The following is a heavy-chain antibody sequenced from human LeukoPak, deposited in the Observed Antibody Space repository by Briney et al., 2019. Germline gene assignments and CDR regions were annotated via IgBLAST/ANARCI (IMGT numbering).Heavy chain of an antibody. CDR1: GFTFTSTA. V-gene: IGHV3-30-3*01. D-gene: IGHD3-16*02. J-gene: IGHJ4*02. CDR2: ISYDGSNK. CDR3: ARGWGLRLGELSWNY. Sequence: GGSLRLSCATSGFTFTSTAMTWVRQAPGKGLEWVAVISYDGSNKYYADSVKGRFTISRDNSKNTLYLQMNSLRAEDTAVYYCARGWGLRLGELSWNYWGQGTLVTVSS.